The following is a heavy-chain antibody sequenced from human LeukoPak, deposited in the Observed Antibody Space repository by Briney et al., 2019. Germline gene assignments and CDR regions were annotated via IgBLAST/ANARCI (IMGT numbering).Heavy chain of an antibody. CDR2: INTNTGNP. V-gene: IGHV7-4-1*02. D-gene: IGHD3-10*01. Sequence: ASVKVSCKASGYTFTSYAMNWVRQAPGKGLEWMGCINTNTGNPTYAQGFTGRFVFSLDTSVSTAYLQISSLKAEDTAVYYCARDGYYGSMTDAFDIWGQGTMVTVSS. J-gene: IGHJ3*02. CDR1: GYTFTSYA. CDR3: ARDGYYGSMTDAFDI.